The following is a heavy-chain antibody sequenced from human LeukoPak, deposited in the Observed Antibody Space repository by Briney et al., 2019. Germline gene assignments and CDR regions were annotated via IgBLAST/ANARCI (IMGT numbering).Heavy chain of an antibody. V-gene: IGHV3-23*01. CDR2: ITADGRST. D-gene: IGHD3-3*01. J-gene: IGHJ4*02. Sequence: GGSLRLSCTASGFTFGDYAMSWFRQAPGKGLQWVSGITADGRSTYYAASVKGRLTISRDNSKNTLYLQLSSLRAEDTAVYYCAKGLSVTILGSFDYWGQGTLVTVSS. CDR3: AKGLSVTILGSFDY. CDR1: GFTFGDYA.